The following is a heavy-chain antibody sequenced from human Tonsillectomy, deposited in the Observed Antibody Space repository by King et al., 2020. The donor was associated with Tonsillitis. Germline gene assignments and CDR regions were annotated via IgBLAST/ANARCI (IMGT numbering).Heavy chain of an antibody. V-gene: IGHV4-59*13. Sequence: VQLQESGPGLVKPSETLSLTCTVAGDSISDYYWGWIRQPPGKGLEWIGYIHYSGSTHYNHSLKSRSRVTISLDTPKSRFSLKLTSMTAADTAVYYCARWVVEDWYFDLWGRGTLVTVSS. CDR3: ARWVVEDWYFDL. D-gene: IGHD2-15*01. CDR1: GDSISDYY. J-gene: IGHJ2*01. CDR2: IHYSGST.